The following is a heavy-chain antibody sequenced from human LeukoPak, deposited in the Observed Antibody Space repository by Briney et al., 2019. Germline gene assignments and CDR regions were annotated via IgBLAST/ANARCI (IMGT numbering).Heavy chain of an antibody. D-gene: IGHD6-13*01. Sequence: GGSLRLSCAASGFTVGNNHMNWVRQAPGKGLEWVSSISSSSSYIYYADSVKGRFTISRDNAKNSLYLQMNSLRAEDTAVYYCARDPLGSSLLDYWGQGTLVTVSS. CDR2: ISSSSSYI. J-gene: IGHJ4*02. CDR3: ARDPLGSSLLDY. CDR1: GFTVGNNH. V-gene: IGHV3-21*01.